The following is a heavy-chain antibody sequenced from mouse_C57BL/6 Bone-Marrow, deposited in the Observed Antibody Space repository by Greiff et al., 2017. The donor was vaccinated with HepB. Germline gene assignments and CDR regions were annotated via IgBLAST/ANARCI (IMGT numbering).Heavy chain of an antibody. Sequence: VQLQQPGAELVKPGASVKMSCKASGYTFTSYWITWVKQRPGQGLEWIGDIYPGSGSTNYNEKFKSTATLTVDTSSSTAYMQLSSLTSEDSAVYSCARVWVITSVVAHWYFYVCGSGTPVTVSS. CDR2: IYPGSGST. CDR1: GYTFTSYW. CDR3: ARVWVITSVVAHWYFYV. J-gene: IGHJ1*01. D-gene: IGHD1-1*01. V-gene: IGHV1-55*01.